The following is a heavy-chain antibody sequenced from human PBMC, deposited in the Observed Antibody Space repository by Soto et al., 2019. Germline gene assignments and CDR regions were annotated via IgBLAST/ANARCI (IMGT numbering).Heavy chain of an antibody. D-gene: IGHD5-18*01. J-gene: IGHJ4*02. CDR3: ARTAMGISYFDY. V-gene: IGHV4-30-4*01. Sequence: SETLSLTCTVSGGSISSGDYYWSWIRQPPGKGLEWIGYIYYSGSTYYNPSLKSRVTISVDASKNQFSLKLSSVTAADTAVYYCARTAMGISYFDYWGQGTLVTVSS. CDR2: IYYSGST. CDR1: GGSISSGDYY.